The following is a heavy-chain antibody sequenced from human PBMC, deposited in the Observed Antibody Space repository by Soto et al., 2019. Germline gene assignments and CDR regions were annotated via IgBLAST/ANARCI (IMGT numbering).Heavy chain of an antibody. CDR1: GFTFSSYS. J-gene: IGHJ4*02. V-gene: IGHV3-21*01. CDR2: ISSSSSYI. D-gene: IGHD3-10*01. Sequence: EVQLVESGGGLVKPGGSLRLSCAASGFTFSSYSMNWVRQAPGKGLEWVSSISSSSSYIYYADSVKGRFTISRDNAKNSLYLQMNSLRAEDTAVYYCARDLFVGGSGSYYFDWGQGTLVTASS. CDR3: ARDLFVGGSGSYYFD.